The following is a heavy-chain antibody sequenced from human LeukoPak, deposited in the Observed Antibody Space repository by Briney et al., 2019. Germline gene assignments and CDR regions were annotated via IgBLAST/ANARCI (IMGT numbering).Heavy chain of an antibody. J-gene: IGHJ6*03. V-gene: IGHV3-30*02. CDR3: AKGGVGYGSYYYMDV. CDR1: GFTFSNYG. D-gene: IGHD2-15*01. Sequence: PGGSLRLSCAASGFTFSNYGMHWVRQAPGKGLEWVSFIQYDGSNKYYVDSVNGRFTISRDNSKNTLNLQMDSLRPEDTAMYYCAKGGVGYGSYYYMDVWGKGTTVTVSS. CDR2: IQYDGSNK.